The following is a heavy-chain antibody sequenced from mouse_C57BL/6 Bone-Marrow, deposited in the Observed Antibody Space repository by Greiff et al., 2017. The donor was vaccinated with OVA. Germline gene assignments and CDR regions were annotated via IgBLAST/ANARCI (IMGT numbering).Heavy chain of an antibody. CDR2: ISGGGGNT. CDR3: ARQEGGFAY. V-gene: IGHV5-9*01. CDR1: GFTFSSYT. J-gene: IGHJ3*01. Sequence: EVKVEESGGGLVKPGGSLKLSCAASGFTFSSYTMSWVRQTPEKRLEWVATISGGGGNTYYPDSVKGRFTISRDNAKNTLYLQMSSLRSEDTALYYCARQEGGFAYWGQGTLVTVSA.